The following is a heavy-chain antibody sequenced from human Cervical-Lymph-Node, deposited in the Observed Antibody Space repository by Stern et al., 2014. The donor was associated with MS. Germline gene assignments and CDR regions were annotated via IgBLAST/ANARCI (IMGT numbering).Heavy chain of an antibody. D-gene: IGHD1-26*01. V-gene: IGHV1-58*02. CDR2: IVVGSGDT. J-gene: IGHJ5*02. Sequence: QLVQSGPEVKKPGTSVKVSCKASGLTFSATAIQWVRQTRGQRLECIGWIVVGSGDTDYAHNFQERVTITRDMSTNTAYLELSSLGSGDTAVYYCAAVLLGGAPDHWGQGTLVTVSS. CDR1: GLTFSATA. CDR3: AAVLLGGAPDH.